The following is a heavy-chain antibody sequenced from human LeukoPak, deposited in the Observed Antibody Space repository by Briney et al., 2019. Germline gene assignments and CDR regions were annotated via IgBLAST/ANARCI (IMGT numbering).Heavy chain of an antibody. V-gene: IGHV4-34*01. CDR2: INHSGST. D-gene: IGHD5-18*01. J-gene: IGHJ4*02. Sequence: SETLSLTCAVYGGSFSGYYWSWIRQPPGKGLEWIGEINHSGSTNYNPSLKSPVTISVDTSKNQFSLKLSSVTAADTAVYYCARGRRGYSYASDYWGQGTLVTVSS. CDR1: GGSFSGYY. CDR3: ARGRRGYSYASDY.